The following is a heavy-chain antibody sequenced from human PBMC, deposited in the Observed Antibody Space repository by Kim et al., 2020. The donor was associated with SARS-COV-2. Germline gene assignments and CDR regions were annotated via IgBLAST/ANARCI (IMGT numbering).Heavy chain of an antibody. D-gene: IGHD6-13*01. Sequence: GGSLRLSCATSGFTSTNAYMNWVRQAPGKGLEWVGQIRAKIEGGTINYAAPVKGRFTVSRDDSENTLYLQMNTLKTEDTALYYCMARIVAAGTKADYWGQGTLVTVSS. CDR1: GFTSTNAY. J-gene: IGHJ4*02. CDR3: MARIVAAGTKADY. V-gene: IGHV3-15*01. CDR2: IRAKIEGGTI.